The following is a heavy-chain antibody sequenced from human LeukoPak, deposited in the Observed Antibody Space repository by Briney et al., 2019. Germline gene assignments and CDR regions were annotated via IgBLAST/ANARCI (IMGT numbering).Heavy chain of an antibody. J-gene: IGHJ4*02. Sequence: PGGSLRLSCAASGFTFSSYAMSWVRQAPGKGLEWVSGLSGSVGGTYYADSVEGRFTISRDNSKNMLYLQMNSLRAEDTAVYFCAKESFGGRYSGFDGWGQGTLVTVSS. CDR3: AKESFGGRYSGFDG. CDR1: GFTFSSYA. V-gene: IGHV3-23*01. D-gene: IGHD1-26*01. CDR2: LSGSVGGT.